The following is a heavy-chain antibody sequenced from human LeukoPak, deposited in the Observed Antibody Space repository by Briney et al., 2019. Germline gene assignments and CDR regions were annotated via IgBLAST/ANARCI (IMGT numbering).Heavy chain of an antibody. CDR2: INPNSGGT. Sequence: ASVKVSCKASGYTFTGYYMHWVRQAPGQGLEWMGWINPNSGGTNYAQKFQGWVTMTRDTSIGTAYMELSRLRSDDTAVYYCARSRSVAGYYFDYWGQGTLVTVSS. D-gene: IGHD6-19*01. CDR1: GYTFTGYY. V-gene: IGHV1-2*04. CDR3: ARSRSVAGYYFDY. J-gene: IGHJ4*02.